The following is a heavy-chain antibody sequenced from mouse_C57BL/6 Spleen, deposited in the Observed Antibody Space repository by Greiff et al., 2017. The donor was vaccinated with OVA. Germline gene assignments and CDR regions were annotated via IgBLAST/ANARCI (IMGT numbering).Heavy chain of an antibody. D-gene: IGHD1-1*01. Sequence: EVQLVESGGDLVKPGGSLKLSCAASGFTFSSYGMSWVRQTPDKRLEWVATISSGGSYTYYPDSVKGRFTISRDNAKNTLYLQMSSLKSEDTAMYYCARHDDGSIHFDYWGQGTTLTVSS. J-gene: IGHJ2*01. CDR3: ARHDDGSIHFDY. V-gene: IGHV5-6*01. CDR2: ISSGGSYT. CDR1: GFTFSSYG.